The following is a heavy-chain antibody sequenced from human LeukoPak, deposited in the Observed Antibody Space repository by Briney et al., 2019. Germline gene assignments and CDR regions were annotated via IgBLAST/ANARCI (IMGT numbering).Heavy chain of an antibody. CDR1: GFTFSSYW. Sequence: PGGSLRLSCAASGFTFSSYWMSWVRQAPGKGLEWVANIKQDGSEKYYVDSVKGRFTISRDNAKNSLYLQMNSLRAEDTAVYYCARDSGITIFGVVTAPDYWGQGTLVTVSS. D-gene: IGHD3-3*01. CDR3: ARDSGITIFGVVTAPDY. CDR2: IKQDGSEK. J-gene: IGHJ4*02. V-gene: IGHV3-7*01.